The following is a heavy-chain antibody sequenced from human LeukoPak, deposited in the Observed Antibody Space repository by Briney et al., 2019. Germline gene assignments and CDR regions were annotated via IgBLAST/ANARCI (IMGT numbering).Heavy chain of an antibody. CDR2: ISGRGGST. V-gene: IGHV3-23*01. CDR1: GFTFSSYA. D-gene: IGHD6-19*01. CDR3: AKHYSSGSYYFDY. Sequence: GGSLRLSCAASGFTFSSYAMSWVRQAPGKGLEWVSTISGRGGSTFYTDSVKGRFTISRDNSKNTLYLQMNSLRAEDTAVYYCAKHYSSGSYYFDYWGQGTLVTVSS. J-gene: IGHJ4*02.